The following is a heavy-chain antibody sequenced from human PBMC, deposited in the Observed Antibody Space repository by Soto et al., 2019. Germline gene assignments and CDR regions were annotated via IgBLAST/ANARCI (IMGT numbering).Heavy chain of an antibody. CDR3: ASGGNWNDVPKALDY. V-gene: IGHV4-34*01. D-gene: IGHD1-1*01. J-gene: IGHJ4*02. CDR2: INHSGST. Sequence: TSETLSLTCAVYGGSFSGYYWSWIRQPPGKGLEWIGEINHSGSTNYNPSLKSRVTISVDTSKNQFSLKLSSVTAADTAVYYCASGGNWNDVPKALDYWGQGTLVTVSS. CDR1: GGSFSGYY.